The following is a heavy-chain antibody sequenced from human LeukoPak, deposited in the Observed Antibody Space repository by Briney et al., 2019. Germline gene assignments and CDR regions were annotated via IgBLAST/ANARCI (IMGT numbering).Heavy chain of an antibody. D-gene: IGHD3-22*01. V-gene: IGHV3-21*01. CDR2: ISSSGAYI. CDR1: GFTFSTYS. J-gene: IGHJ4*02. Sequence: GGSLRLSCAAPGFTFSTYSMNWVRQAPGKGLECVSSISSSGAYIYYADSVKGRFTISRDNAKKSPYLQMNSLRAEDTAIYYCVGNYYDSSGLDYWGQGTLVTVSS. CDR3: VGNYYDSSGLDY.